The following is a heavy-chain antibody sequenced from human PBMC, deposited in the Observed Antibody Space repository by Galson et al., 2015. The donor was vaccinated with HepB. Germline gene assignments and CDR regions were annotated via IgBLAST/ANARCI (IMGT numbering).Heavy chain of an antibody. Sequence: PALVKPTQTLTLTCTFSGFSLSTSGMCVSWIRQPPGRALEWLARIDWDDDKYYSTSLKTRLTISKDTSKNQVVLTMTNMDPVDTATYYCARIHSRGLAAALDYWGQGTLVTVSS. J-gene: IGHJ4*02. CDR1: GFSLSTSGMC. CDR3: ARIHSRGLAAALDY. D-gene: IGHD6-13*01. CDR2: IDWDDDK. V-gene: IGHV2-70*11.